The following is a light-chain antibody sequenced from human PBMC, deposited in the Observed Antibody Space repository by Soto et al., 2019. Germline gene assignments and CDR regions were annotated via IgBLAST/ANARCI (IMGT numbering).Light chain of an antibody. CDR2: EVS. V-gene: IGLV2-14*01. CDR1: SSDVGGYNY. J-gene: IGLJ1*01. CDR3: SSYTSSSTYV. Sequence: QSALTQPASVSGSPGQSITISCTGTSSDVGGYNYVSWYQQHPGKAPKLMIYEVSNRPSGVSNRFSGSKSDNTASLTISGLQAEDEAEYYCSSYTSSSTYVFGTGTKLTVL.